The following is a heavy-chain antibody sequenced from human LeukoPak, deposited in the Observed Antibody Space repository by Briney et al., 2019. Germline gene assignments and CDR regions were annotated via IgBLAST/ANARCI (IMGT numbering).Heavy chain of an antibody. CDR3: TKVIRIVATTEYYFDN. Sequence: ASVKVSCKASGYTFTSYDINWVRQATGQGLEWMGWMNPNSGNTGYAQKFQGRVTMTRNTSISTAYMELSSLRADDTAVYYCTKVIRIVATTEYYFDNWGQGTLLTVSS. CDR2: MNPNSGNT. CDR1: GYTFTSYD. V-gene: IGHV1-8*01. D-gene: IGHD5-12*01. J-gene: IGHJ4*02.